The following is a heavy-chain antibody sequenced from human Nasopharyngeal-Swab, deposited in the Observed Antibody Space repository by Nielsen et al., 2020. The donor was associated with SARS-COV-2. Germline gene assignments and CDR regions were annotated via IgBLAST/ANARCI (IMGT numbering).Heavy chain of an antibody. V-gene: IGHV3-48*03. CDR1: GFTFSTYH. D-gene: IGHD3-9*01. CDR3: AKDYDIGY. J-gene: IGHJ4*02. Sequence: GESLKISCAASGFTFSTYHMNWVRQAPGKGLEWISNIRMTDSDVFYAYSVKGRFTISRDNAKNTLYLQMNSLRAEDTAVYYCAKDYDIGYWGQGTLVTVSS. CDR2: IRMTDSDV.